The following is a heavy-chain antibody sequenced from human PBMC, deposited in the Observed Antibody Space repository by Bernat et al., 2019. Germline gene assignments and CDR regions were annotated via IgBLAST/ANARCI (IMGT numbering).Heavy chain of an antibody. Sequence: EVQLVESGGGLVQPGGSLRLSCAASGFTFSSYDMHWVRQATGKGLELVSAIGTAGDTYYPGSVKGRFTISRENAKNSLYLQMNSLRGGDTAVYYCERVYRSSRNGIYCDYGMDVWGQGTTVTVSS. CDR3: ERVYRSSRNGIYCDYGMDV. D-gene: IGHD6-13*01. CDR1: GFTFSSYD. V-gene: IGHV3-13*01. CDR2: IGTAGDT. J-gene: IGHJ6*02.